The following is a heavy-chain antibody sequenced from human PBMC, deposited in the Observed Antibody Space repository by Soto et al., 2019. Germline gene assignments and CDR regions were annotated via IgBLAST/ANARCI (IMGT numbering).Heavy chain of an antibody. J-gene: IGHJ4*02. CDR2: VNHRGST. Sequence: QVQLQQWGAGLLKPSETLSLTCTVYGGSFSDYFWTWIRQSPGKGLEWIGDVNHRGSTSYRPSLKSRVTLSLDTSKNQFSLSLTSVTAADTAVYYCARILVGAFDFWGQGALVTVSS. D-gene: IGHD3-22*01. V-gene: IGHV4-34*01. CDR3: ARILVGAFDF. CDR1: GGSFSDYF.